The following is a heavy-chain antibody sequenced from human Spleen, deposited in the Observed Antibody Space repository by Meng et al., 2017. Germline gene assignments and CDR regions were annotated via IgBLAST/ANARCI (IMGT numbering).Heavy chain of an antibody. J-gene: IGHJ4*02. Sequence: GGSLRLSCAASGFTFSNFGMSWVRQAPGKGLEWVSSITGSGISTYYADSVKGRFTISRDNSKNTLYLQMNSLRGEDTAIYYCAKDLNSGSYYDYWGQGTLVTVSS. CDR1: GFTFSNFG. CDR2: ITGSGIST. V-gene: IGHV3-23*01. CDR3: AKDLNSGSYYDY. D-gene: IGHD1-26*01.